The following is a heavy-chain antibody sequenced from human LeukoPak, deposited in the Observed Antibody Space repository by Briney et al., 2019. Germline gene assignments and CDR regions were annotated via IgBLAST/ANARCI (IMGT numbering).Heavy chain of an antibody. CDR2: ISYDGSNK. J-gene: IGHJ4*02. Sequence: QTGGSLRLSCAASGFTFSSYAMHWVRQAPGKGLEWVAVISYDGSNKYYADSVKGRFTISRDNAKTSLYLQMNSLRAEDTAVYYCARDLSGVTGYTYGRGIDYWGQGTLVTVSS. CDR1: GFTFSSYA. CDR3: ARDLSGVTGYTYGRGIDY. D-gene: IGHD5-18*01. V-gene: IGHV3-30*04.